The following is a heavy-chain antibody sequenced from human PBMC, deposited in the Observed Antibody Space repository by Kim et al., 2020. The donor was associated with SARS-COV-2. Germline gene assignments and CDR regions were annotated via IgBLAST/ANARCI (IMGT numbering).Heavy chain of an antibody. CDR1: GGSISRGGYY. Sequence: SETLSLTCTVSGGSISRGGYYWSWIRQYPGKGLEWIGYIYYSGSTYYNPSLKSRVTISLDTSKNQFSLKLNSVTAADTAVYYCASSFLYGSGSYYNLNWFDPWGQGTLVTVSS. CDR2: IYYSGST. CDR3: ASSFLYGSGSYYNLNWFDP. J-gene: IGHJ5*02. V-gene: IGHV4-31*03. D-gene: IGHD3-10*01.